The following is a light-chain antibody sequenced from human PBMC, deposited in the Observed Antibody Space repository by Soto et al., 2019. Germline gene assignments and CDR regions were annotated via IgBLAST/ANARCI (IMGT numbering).Light chain of an antibody. Sequence: EIVLTQSPGTLSLSPGERATLSCRASQSVSSNYLVWYQQKPGQAPRLLIYGASSRATGIPDRFSGSGSGTDFTFTISRLEPEDFAVYYCPQYGGSPVYTFGQGNKLEIK. CDR2: GAS. V-gene: IGKV3-20*01. CDR3: PQYGGSPVYT. CDR1: QSVSSNY. J-gene: IGKJ2*01.